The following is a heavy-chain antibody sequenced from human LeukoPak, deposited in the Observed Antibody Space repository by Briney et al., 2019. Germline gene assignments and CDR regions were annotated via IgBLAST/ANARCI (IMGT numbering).Heavy chain of an antibody. CDR1: GYTFTGYY. D-gene: IGHD2-2*01. V-gene: IGHV1-2*02. CDR2: INPNSGST. CDR3: ASLGYCSSTSCADY. Sequence: AASLKVSCKASGYTFTGYYMHWVRHAPVQGLERMGWINPNSGSTNYAQKFQGRVTMTRDTSISTAYMELSRLRSDDTAVYYCASLGYCSSTSCADYWGQGTLVTVSS. J-gene: IGHJ4*02.